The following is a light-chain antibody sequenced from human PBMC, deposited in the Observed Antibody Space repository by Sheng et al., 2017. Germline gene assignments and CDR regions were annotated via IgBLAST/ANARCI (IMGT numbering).Light chain of an antibody. J-gene: IGLJ3*02. CDR3: QSPDSNTTYWV. CDR1: ALSKQY. V-gene: IGLV3-25*03. Sequence: SYKLTQSPSVSVFPGQAARITCSGNALSKQYAYWYQQKPGQAPVLVIYKDTERPSGIPERFSGSSSGTIVTLTITGVQTEDEADYYCQSPDSNTTYWVFGGGTRLTVL. CDR2: KDT.